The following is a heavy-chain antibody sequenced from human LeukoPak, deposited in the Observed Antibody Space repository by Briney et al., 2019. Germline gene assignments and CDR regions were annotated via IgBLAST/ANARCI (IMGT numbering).Heavy chain of an antibody. CDR3: ARDAQPMVRGEVTYYFDY. Sequence: GGSLRLSCAASGFTFSSYAMHWVRQAPGKGLEYVSAISSNGGSTYYANSVKGRFTISRDNSKNTLYLQVGSLRAEDMAVYYCARDAQPMVRGEVTYYFDYWGQGTLVTVSS. J-gene: IGHJ4*02. CDR2: ISSNGGST. CDR1: GFTFSSYA. V-gene: IGHV3-64*01. D-gene: IGHD3-10*01.